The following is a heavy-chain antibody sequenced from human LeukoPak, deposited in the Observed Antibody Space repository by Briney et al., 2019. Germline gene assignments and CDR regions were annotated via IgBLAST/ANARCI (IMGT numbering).Heavy chain of an antibody. CDR1: GFTFSSYA. J-gene: IGHJ4*02. CDR3: AKDLLYYYDSSGYFDY. D-gene: IGHD3-22*01. Sequence: GGSLRLSCAASGFTFSSYAMSWVRQAPGKGLEWVSAISGGGGSTYYADSVKGRFTISRDNAKNSLYLQMNSLRAEDTALYYCAKDLLYYYDSSGYFDYWGQGTLVTVSS. CDR2: ISGGGGST. V-gene: IGHV3-23*01.